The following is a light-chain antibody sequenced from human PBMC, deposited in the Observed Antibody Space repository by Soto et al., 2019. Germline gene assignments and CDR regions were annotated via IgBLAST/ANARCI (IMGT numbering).Light chain of an antibody. CDR2: AAS. Sequence: RGTIPCQASQSISSWLAWYQQKPGKAPELLIYAASTLQTGVPSRFSGSRSGTDFTLTITNLQPEDSAAYHCQQTYTSPRTVGGGTKVDI. J-gene: IGKJ4*01. CDR1: QSISSW. V-gene: IGKV1-39*01. CDR3: QQTYTSPRT.